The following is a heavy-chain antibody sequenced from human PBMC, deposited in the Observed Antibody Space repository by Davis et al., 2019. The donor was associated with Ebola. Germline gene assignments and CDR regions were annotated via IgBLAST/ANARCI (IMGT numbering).Heavy chain of an antibody. J-gene: IGHJ3*02. D-gene: IGHD3-3*01. Sequence: PGGSLRLSCAASGFTFSSYAMSWVRQAPGKGLEWVSAISGSGGSTYYADSVKGRFTISRDNSKNTLYLQMNSLRAEDTAIYYWAKDKNYDFWSGYPHDAFDIWGQGTMVTVSS. CDR1: GFTFSSYA. V-gene: IGHV3-23*01. CDR3: AKDKNYDFWSGYPHDAFDI. CDR2: ISGSGGST.